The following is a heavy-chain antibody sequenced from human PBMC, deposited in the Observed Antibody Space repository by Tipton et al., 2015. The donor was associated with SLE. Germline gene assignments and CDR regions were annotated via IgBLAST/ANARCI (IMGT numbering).Heavy chain of an antibody. CDR2: IIPIFDAT. CDR1: GGPFSTYI. J-gene: IGHJ5*02. CDR3: ARGQYCGGDCYGPDWFDT. D-gene: IGHD2-21*01. Sequence: QSGAEVKGPGSSVKVSCKTSGGPFSTYIMSWVRQAPGQGLEWMGNIIPIFDATDYAETFQGRVTITTDESTSTAYMELRSLRFEDTAVYYCARGQYCGGDCYGPDWFDTWGQGTLVTVSS. V-gene: IGHV1-69*05.